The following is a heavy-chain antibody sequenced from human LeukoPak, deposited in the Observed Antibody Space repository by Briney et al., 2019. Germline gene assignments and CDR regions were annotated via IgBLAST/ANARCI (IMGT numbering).Heavy chain of an antibody. CDR3: AKSTESITIFGVVINHPHWFDP. Sequence: PGGSLRLSCAASGFTFSSYAMHWVRQAPGKGLEWVAVISYDGSNKYYADSVKGRFTISRDNSKNTLYLQMNSLRAEDTAVYYCAKSTESITIFGVVINHPHWFDPWGQGTLVTVSS. J-gene: IGHJ5*02. D-gene: IGHD3-3*01. V-gene: IGHV3-30-3*02. CDR1: GFTFSSYA. CDR2: ISYDGSNK.